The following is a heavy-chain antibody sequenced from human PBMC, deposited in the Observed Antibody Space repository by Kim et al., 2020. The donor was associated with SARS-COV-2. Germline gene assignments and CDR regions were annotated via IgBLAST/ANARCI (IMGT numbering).Heavy chain of an antibody. Sequence: GGSLRLSCAASGFSFSSYWMSWVRQAPGMGPEWVANIKDDGSQKYYVDSVKGRFTISRDNAKKSLHLQMNTLRAEDTAVYYCAREVPGGAVAMEYWGQGTLATVSS. CDR1: GFSFSSYW. D-gene: IGHD5-12*01. J-gene: IGHJ4*02. CDR3: AREVPGGAVAMEY. V-gene: IGHV3-7*01. CDR2: IKDDGSQK.